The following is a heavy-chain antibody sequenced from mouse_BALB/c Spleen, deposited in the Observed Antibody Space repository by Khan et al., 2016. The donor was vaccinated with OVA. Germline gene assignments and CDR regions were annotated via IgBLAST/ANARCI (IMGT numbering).Heavy chain of an antibody. D-gene: IGHD2-10*01. CDR1: GFNIKDTY. J-gene: IGHJ3*01. V-gene: IGHV14-3*02. CDR3: VRGAYSGLFAY. Sequence: EVQLQASGAEFVKPGASVKLSCTASGFNIKDTYMHWINQRPQQGLVWIGRIDPANGNDRYDPKFQDKATITADASSNTAYLQLSSLTSEDTAVYYCVRGAYSGLFAYWGQGTLVTVSA. CDR2: IDPANGND.